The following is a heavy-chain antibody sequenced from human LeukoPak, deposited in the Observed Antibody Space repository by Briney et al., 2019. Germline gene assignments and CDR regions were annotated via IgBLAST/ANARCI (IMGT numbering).Heavy chain of an antibody. CDR3: ARDHYYGSGSYYVY. Sequence: GGSLTLSCAASGFTFSTYGMHWVRQAPGKGLEWILFIRYDGSNKYYADSVKGRFTISRDNAKNSLYLQMNSLRAEDTAVYYCARDHYYGSGSYYVYWGQGTLVTVSS. D-gene: IGHD3-10*01. J-gene: IGHJ4*02. CDR2: IRYDGSNK. CDR1: GFTFSTYG. V-gene: IGHV3-30*02.